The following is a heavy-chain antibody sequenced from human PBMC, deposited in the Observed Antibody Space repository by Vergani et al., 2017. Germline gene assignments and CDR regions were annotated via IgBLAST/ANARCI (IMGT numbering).Heavy chain of an antibody. CDR2: ISGSGGST. CDR3: AKDNEWLEGGYYYYYMDV. CDR1: GFTFSSYA. V-gene: IGHV3-23*01. J-gene: IGHJ6*03. Sequence: EVQLLESGGGLVQPGGSLRLSCAASGFTFSSYAMSWVRQAPGKGLEWVSAISGSGGSTYYADSVKGRFTISRDNSKNTLYLQMNSLRAEDTAVYYCAKDNEWLEGGYYYYYMDVWGKGTTVTVSS. D-gene: IGHD6-19*01.